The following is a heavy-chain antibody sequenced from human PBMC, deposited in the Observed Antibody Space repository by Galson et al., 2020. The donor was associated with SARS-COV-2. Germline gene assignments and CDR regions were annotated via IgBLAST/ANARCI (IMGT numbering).Heavy chain of an antibody. CDR3: VRRIRRQLDY. CDR1: GFIFSNYE. CDR2: ISPRGDHI. V-gene: IGHV3-48*03. J-gene: IGHJ4*02. Sequence: GGSLRLSCAASGFIFSNYEMNWVRQTPEKGLEWISTISPRGDHIWCHDSVKGRFTISRDNAKNSVFLQMSSLRVEDTAVYYCVRRIRRQLDYWGQGTLVTVSS.